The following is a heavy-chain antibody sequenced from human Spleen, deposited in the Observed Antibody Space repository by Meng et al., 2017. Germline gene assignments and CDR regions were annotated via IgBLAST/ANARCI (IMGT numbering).Heavy chain of an antibody. CDR3: ARETVSSSSESYIDY. CDR2: IYYSGST. V-gene: IGHV4-61*01. CDR1: GYSISSGYY. Sequence: SETLSLTCGVSGYSISSGYYWGWFRQPPGKGLEWIGYIYYSGSTNYNPSLKSRVTISVDTSKNQFSLKLSSVTAADTAVYYCARETVSSSSESYIDYWGQGTLVTVSS. J-gene: IGHJ4*02. D-gene: IGHD6-6*01.